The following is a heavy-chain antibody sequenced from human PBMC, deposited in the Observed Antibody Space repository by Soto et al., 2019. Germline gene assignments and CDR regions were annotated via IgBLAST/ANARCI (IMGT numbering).Heavy chain of an antibody. CDR3: ARGRELYSGSYYDHDSFDP. D-gene: IGHD1-26*01. Sequence: ASVKVSCKASGYTFTSYYMHWVRQDPGQGLEWMGIINPSGGSTSYAQKFQGRVTMTRDTSTSTGYMERSSLRSEDTAVYSCARGRELYSGSYYDHDSFDPWGQGTLVTVSS. V-gene: IGHV1-46*01. J-gene: IGHJ5*02. CDR2: INPSGGST. CDR1: GYTFTSYY.